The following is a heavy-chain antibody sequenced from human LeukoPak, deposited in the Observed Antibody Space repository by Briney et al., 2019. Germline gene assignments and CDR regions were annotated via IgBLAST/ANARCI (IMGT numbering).Heavy chain of an antibody. D-gene: IGHD5-24*01. V-gene: IGHV4-31*03. CDR2: IYYSGST. J-gene: IGHJ4*02. CDR3: ARGGPEIWYPPAY. Sequence: SETLSLTCTVSGGSISSGGYYWSWIRQHPGKGLEWIGYIYYSGSTYYNPSLKSRVTISVDTSKNQFSLKLSSVTAADTAVYYCARGGPEIWYPPAYWGQGTLVTVSS. CDR1: GGSISSGGYY.